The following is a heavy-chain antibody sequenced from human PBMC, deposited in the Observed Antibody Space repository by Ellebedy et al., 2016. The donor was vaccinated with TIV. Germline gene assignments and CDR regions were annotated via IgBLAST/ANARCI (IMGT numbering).Heavy chain of an antibody. Sequence: PGGSLRLSCLASGFTFSTFSMSWVRQAPGKGLESVASIKQDGSEKYYVDSVKGRFTISRDNTRNSLYLQMNSLRAEDTAVYYCARAVVGGIFDYWGQGTLVTVSS. CDR3: ARAVVGGIFDY. D-gene: IGHD2-15*01. V-gene: IGHV3-7*03. J-gene: IGHJ4*02. CDR1: GFTFSTFS. CDR2: IKQDGSEK.